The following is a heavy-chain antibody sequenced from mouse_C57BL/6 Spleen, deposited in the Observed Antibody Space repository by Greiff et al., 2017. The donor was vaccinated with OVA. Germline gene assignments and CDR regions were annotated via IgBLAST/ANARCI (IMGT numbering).Heavy chain of an antibody. CDR1: GYTFTGYW. CDR3: ARKEPPYGNYEAY. D-gene: IGHD2-1*01. J-gene: IGHJ3*01. Sequence: QVQLQQSGAELLKPGASVKLSCKATGYTFTGYWIEWVKQRPGHGLEWIGEILPGSGSTNYNEKFKGKATFTADTSSNTAYMQLSSLTTEDSAIYYCARKEPPYGNYEAYWGQGTLVTVSA. CDR2: ILPGSGST. V-gene: IGHV1-9*01.